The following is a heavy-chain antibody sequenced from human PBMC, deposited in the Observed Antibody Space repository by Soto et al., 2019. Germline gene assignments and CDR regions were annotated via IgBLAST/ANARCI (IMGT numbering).Heavy chain of an antibody. V-gene: IGHV3-66*01. J-gene: IGHJ6*02. D-gene: IGHD6-13*01. CDR1: GFTVSSNY. CDR3: SWTAAGNGYYPYGMDA. CDR2: IYSGGST. Sequence: PGGSLRLSCAASGFTVSSNYMSWVRQAPGKGLEWVSVIYSGGSTYYADSVKGRFTISRDNSKNTLYLQMNSLRAEDTAVYYCSWTAAGNGYYPYGMDAWGQGTTVTVSS.